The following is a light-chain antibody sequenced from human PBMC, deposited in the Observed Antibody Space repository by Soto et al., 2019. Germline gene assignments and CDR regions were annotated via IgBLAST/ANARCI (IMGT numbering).Light chain of an antibody. Sequence: EIVLTQSPGTLSLSPGERATLSCRASQSVSSSYLAGYQQKPGQAPRLLIYVAYSSATGIPDRLSGSGSGTDFTLTSSSLEAEDFEVDYCQQYGSAPLTFGGGTEVGIK. CDR1: QSVSSSY. V-gene: IGKV3-20*01. CDR3: QQYGSAPLT. CDR2: VAY. J-gene: IGKJ4*01.